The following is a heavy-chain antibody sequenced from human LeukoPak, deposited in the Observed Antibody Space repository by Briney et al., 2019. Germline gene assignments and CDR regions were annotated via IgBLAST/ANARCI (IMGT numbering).Heavy chain of an antibody. CDR1: GFTFSSYE. J-gene: IGHJ4*02. V-gene: IGHV3-48*03. CDR3: ARDPVYDTSGYYSHYFDY. D-gene: IGHD3-22*01. Sequence: GGSLRLSCVASGFTFSSYEMNWVRQAPGKGLEWVSYISSSGSTVYYADSVKGRFTISRDNAKNSLYLQMNSLRAEDTAVYYCARDPVYDTSGYYSHYFDYWGQGTLVTVSS. CDR2: ISSSGSTV.